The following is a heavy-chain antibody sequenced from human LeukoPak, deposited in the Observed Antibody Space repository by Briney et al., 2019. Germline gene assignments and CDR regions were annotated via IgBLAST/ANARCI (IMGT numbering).Heavy chain of an antibody. D-gene: IGHD1-26*01. CDR3: ARGGGGWELLYTFDY. J-gene: IGHJ4*02. V-gene: IGHV3-64*01. Sequence: GGSLRLSCAASGFTFSSYAMHWVRQAPGKGLEYVSAISSNGGSTYYANSVKGRFTISRDNSKNTLYLQMGSLRAEDMAVYYCARGGGGWELLYTFDYWGQGTLVTVSS. CDR1: GFTFSSYA. CDR2: ISSNGGST.